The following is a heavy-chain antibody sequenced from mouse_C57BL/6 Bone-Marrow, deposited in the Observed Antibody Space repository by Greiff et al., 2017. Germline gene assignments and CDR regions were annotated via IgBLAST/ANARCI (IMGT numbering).Heavy chain of an antibody. CDR1: GYTFTSYW. J-gene: IGHJ3*01. V-gene: IGHV1-55*01. Sequence: VQLQQSGAELVKPGASVKMSCKASGYTFTSYWITWVKQRPGQGLEWIGEIFPGSGSTNYNEKFKSKATLTVDTSSSTAYMQLSSLTSEDSAVYYCGGSGELLRFVFACWGQGTLVSVST. D-gene: IGHD1-1*01. CDR2: IFPGSGST. CDR3: GGSGELLRFVFAC.